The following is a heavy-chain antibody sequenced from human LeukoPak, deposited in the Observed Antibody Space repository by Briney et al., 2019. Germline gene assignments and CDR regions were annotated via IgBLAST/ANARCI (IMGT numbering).Heavy chain of an antibody. CDR3: ARADARITIFGVVIKEINCFDP. D-gene: IGHD3-3*01. Sequence: PSETLSLTCTVSGGSISSYYWSWIRQPPGKGLEWLGYIYYSGSTNYNPSLKSRVTISVDTSKNQFSLNRSSVTAADTAVYYCARADARITIFGVVIKEINCFDPWGQGTLVTVSS. J-gene: IGHJ5*02. CDR2: IYYSGST. V-gene: IGHV4-59*01. CDR1: GGSISSYY.